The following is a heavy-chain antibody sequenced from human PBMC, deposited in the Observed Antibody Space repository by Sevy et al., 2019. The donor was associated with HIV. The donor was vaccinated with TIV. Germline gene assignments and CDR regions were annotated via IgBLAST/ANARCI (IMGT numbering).Heavy chain of an antibody. V-gene: IGHV4-59*08. CDR2: IYYSGST. D-gene: IGHD2-2*02. CDR3: ARHSRFCSSTSCYTTFDY. CDR1: GGSISSYY. Sequence: SETLSLTCTVSGGSISSYYWSWIRQPPGKGLEWIGYIYYSGSTNCNPSLKSRVTISVDTSKNQFSLKLSSVTAADTALYYCARHSRFCSSTSCYTTFDYWGQGTLVTVSS. J-gene: IGHJ4*02.